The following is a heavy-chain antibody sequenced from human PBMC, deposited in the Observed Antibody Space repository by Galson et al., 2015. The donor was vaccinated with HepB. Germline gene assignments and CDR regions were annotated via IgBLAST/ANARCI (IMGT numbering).Heavy chain of an antibody. CDR1: GFTLRSHW. D-gene: IGHD3-3*01. CDR3: STIFDSPSDSPSDS. V-gene: IGHV3-74*01. J-gene: IGHJ4*02. Sequence: SLRLSCAASGFTLRSHWMHWVRQAPGKGLMWVSRIENDGTETSYADSVKGRFTISRDNGRNTLYLQMSSLRAEDTAVYYCSTIFDSPSDSPSDSWGQGTLVTVFS. CDR2: IENDGTET.